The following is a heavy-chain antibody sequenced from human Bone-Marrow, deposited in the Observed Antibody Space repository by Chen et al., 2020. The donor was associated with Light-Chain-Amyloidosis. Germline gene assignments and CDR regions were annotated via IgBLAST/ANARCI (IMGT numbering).Heavy chain of an antibody. J-gene: IGHJ5*02. V-gene: IGHV4-30-4*01. CDR2: MHHSGSA. Sequence: QVQLQESGPGLVKPSQTLSLVCSVSGASISSADDYWTWVRQPPGQGLEWIGYMHHSGSATYNPSLRIRVAISLDPSKNQFSLSLTSVTAADSAMYFCVRETTSTPWFDPWGPGTLVTVYS. CDR3: VRETTSTPWFDP. D-gene: IGHD1-1*01. CDR1: GASISSADDY.